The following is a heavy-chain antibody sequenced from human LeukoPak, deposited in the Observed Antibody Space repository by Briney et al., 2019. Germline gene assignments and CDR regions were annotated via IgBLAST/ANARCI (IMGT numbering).Heavy chain of an antibody. CDR1: GFTFSNAW. Sequence: PGGSLRLSCAASGFTFSNAWMSWVRQAPGKGLEWVGRIKSKTDGGTTDYAAPVKGRFTISRDDSKNTLYLQMNSLKTEDTAVYFCTPGTIFGVVNRYYYYYYMDVWGKGTTVTVSS. J-gene: IGHJ6*03. CDR2: IKSKTDGGTT. V-gene: IGHV3-15*01. D-gene: IGHD3-3*01. CDR3: TPGTIFGVVNRYYYYYYMDV.